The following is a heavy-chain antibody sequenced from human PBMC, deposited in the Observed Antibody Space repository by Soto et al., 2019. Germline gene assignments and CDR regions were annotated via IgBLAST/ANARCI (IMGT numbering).Heavy chain of an antibody. Sequence: SDTLSPTCALTGRSISRSNSRTWIRQPPGKGLEWIGDIYYSGNTNYNPSLKSRLIISIDTSKNQFSLKVGSVTAADTAVYYCASSSLYGMDVWGQGITVTV. CDR1: GRSISRSNS. J-gene: IGHJ6*02. CDR3: ASSSLYGMDV. V-gene: IGHV4-4*02. CDR2: IYYSGNT.